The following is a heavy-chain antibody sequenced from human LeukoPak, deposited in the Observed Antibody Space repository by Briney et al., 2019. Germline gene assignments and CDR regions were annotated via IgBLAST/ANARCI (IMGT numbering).Heavy chain of an antibody. D-gene: IGHD6-19*01. CDR2: IYSGGST. V-gene: IGHV3-53*01. Sequence: GGSLRLSCAASGFTFSTYWMSWVRQAPGKGLEWVSVIYSGGSTYYADSVKGRFTISRDNSKNTLYLQMNSLRAEDTAVYYCASSGWYRDYWGQGTLVTVSS. CDR3: ASSGWYRDY. J-gene: IGHJ4*02. CDR1: GFTFSTYW.